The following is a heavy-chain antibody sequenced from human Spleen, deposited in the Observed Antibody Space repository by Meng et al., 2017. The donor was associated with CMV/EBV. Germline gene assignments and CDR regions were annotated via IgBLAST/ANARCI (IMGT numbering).Heavy chain of an antibody. CDR2: IYPGGSDI. V-gene: IGHV5-51*01. J-gene: IGHJ4*02. CDR3: ARVGSGTFLADF. CDR1: GYSLTNSW. D-gene: IGHD1-26*01. Sequence: CQGSGYSLTNSWIGWVPQGPGKGLEWMGIIYPGGSDIRYSPSFQGQVIISVDKSISTAYLQWNSLKASDTAMYYCARVGSGTFLADFWGQGTLVTVSS.